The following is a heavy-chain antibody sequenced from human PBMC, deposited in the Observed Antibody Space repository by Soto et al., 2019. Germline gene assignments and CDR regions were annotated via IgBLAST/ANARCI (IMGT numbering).Heavy chain of an antibody. CDR3: ARDVSGFEYFDL. D-gene: IGHD3-9*01. V-gene: IGHV3-30-3*01. CDR1: GFTFRDYA. CDR2: ISFNGINT. J-gene: IGHJ4*02. Sequence: QVQLVESGGGVVQPGRSLRLSCAGSGFTFRDYAMHWVRQAPGRGPEWLALISFNGINTYYADSVKGRFTISRDNSKGTLYLQMNTLRAEDTAVYYCARDVSGFEYFDLWGQGTLVTISS.